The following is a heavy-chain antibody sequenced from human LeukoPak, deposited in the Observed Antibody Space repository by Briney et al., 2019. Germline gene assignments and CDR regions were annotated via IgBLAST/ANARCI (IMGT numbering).Heavy chain of an antibody. CDR3: ARDQTGDGFDY. CDR2: INPNSGGT. D-gene: IGHD7-27*01. CDR1: GYTFTGYY. V-gene: IGHV1-2*02. J-gene: IGHJ4*02. Sequence: ASVKVSCKASGYTFTGYYMNWVRQAPGQGLEWMGWINPNSGGTNYAQKFQGRVTMTRDTSSSTAYMELSRLRSDDTAVYYCARDQTGDGFDYWGQGTLVTVSS.